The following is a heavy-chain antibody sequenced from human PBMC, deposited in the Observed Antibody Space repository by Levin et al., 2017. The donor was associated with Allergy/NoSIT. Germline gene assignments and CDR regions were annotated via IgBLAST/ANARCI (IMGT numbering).Heavy chain of an antibody. J-gene: IGHJ4*02. D-gene: IGHD5-12*01. V-gene: IGHV3-23*01. CDR1: GFTFRNYA. CDR3: AKEGDYNGFVRGIDY. Sequence: GGSLRLSCAASGFTFRNYAMTWVRQTPGKGLEWVSSVSYLGDYTFYADTVKGRSTISRDNSKNTLSLQMNSLRAEDTGVYYCAKEGDYNGFVRGIDYWGQGILVTVSS. CDR2: VSYLGDYT.